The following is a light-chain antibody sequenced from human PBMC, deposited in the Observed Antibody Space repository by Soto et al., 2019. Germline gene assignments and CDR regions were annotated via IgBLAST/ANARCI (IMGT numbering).Light chain of an antibody. CDR2: AAS. CDR1: QSINNY. V-gene: IGKV1-39*01. CDR3: QQSYSTLPIT. J-gene: IGKJ5*01. Sequence: DIQMTQSPSSLSASVGDRVTITCRASQSINNYLNWYQQKPGKAPKLLIYAASSLQSGVPSRFSGSGSGTDFTLTISSLQPEDFASYYCQQSYSTLPITFGQGTRLEI.